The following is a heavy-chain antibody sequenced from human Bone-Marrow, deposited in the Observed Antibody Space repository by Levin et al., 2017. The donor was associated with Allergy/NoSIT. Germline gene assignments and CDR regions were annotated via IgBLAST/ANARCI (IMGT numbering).Heavy chain of an antibody. CDR3: ARDRGDFVPGDAFDV. J-gene: IGHJ3*01. CDR2: ISHSGTT. CDR1: GFSISSGYY. Sequence: KSSETLSLTCTVSGFSISSGYYWGWIRQPPGKGLEWIAVISHSGTTYYNPSLKSRVSISVDTSKMQLSLGLTSVTAADTAVYYCARDRGDFVPGDAFDVWGQGTMVTVSS. V-gene: IGHV4-38-2*02. D-gene: IGHD4-17*01.